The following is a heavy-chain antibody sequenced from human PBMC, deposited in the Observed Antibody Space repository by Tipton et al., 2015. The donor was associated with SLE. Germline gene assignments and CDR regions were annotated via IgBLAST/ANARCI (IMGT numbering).Heavy chain of an antibody. J-gene: IGHJ2*01. CDR3: VRPTTGKLYWYFDL. D-gene: IGHD1-1*01. V-gene: IGHV3-48*03. CDR2: ISFTDSPT. CDR1: GFSFSSYE. Sequence: VQLVQSGGGLVQPGGSLRLSCAASGFSFSSYEMNWVRQAPGKGLEWVSYISFTDSPTYHAESVRGRFTVSRDNAKNSLYLQMNSLRAEDTAIYYCVRPTTGKLYWYFDLWGRGTLVTVSS.